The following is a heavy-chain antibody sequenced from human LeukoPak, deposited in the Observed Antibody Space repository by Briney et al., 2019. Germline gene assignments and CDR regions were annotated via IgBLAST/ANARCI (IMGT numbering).Heavy chain of an antibody. CDR1: GFTFSRSW. V-gene: IGHV3-7*01. J-gene: IGHJ4*02. CDR3: TRGYSYGSTGTY. CDR2: IKQDGSEK. Sequence: GGSLRLSCAASGFTFSRSWMGWVRQAPGKGLEWVANIKQDGSEKYYVDSVRGRFTISRDNAKNSLYLQLNSLRVADTSVYYCTRGYSYGSTGTYWGQGTLVTVSS. D-gene: IGHD5-18*01.